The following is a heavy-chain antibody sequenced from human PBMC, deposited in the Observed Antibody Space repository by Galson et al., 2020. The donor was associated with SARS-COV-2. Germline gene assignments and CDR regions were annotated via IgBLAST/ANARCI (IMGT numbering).Heavy chain of an antibody. CDR3: AREGIAAASYYFDY. Sequence: GGSLRLSCAASGFTFSSYGMHWVRQAPGKGLEWVAVIWYDGSNKYYADSVKGRFTISRDNSKNTLYLKMNSLRAEDTAVYYCAREGIAAASYYFDYWGQGTLVTVSS. CDR2: IWYDGSNK. CDR1: GFTFSSYG. V-gene: IGHV3-33*01. J-gene: IGHJ4*02. D-gene: IGHD6-13*01.